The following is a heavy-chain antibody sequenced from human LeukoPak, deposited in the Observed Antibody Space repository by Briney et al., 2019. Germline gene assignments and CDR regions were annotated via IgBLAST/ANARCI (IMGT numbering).Heavy chain of an antibody. CDR3: ARLYYYDRVYYYYYMDV. D-gene: IGHD3-22*01. CDR1: GFTFSDYS. V-gene: IGHV3-48*01. CDR2: IGIDSGNT. J-gene: IGHJ6*03. Sequence: GGSLRLSCAASGFTFSDYSMNWVRQAPGKGLEWISYIGIDSGNTNYADSVKGRFTISGDKAKNSLYLQMNSLRVEDTAVYYCARLYYYDRVYYYYYMDVWGKGTTVTVSS.